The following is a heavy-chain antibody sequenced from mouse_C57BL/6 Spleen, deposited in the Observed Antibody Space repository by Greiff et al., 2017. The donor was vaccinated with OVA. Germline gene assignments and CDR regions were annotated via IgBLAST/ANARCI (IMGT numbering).Heavy chain of an antibody. CDR3: ARTNYDYEAWFAY. Sequence: QVQLQQSGAELVRPGTSVKVSCKASGYAFTNYLIAWVKQRPGQGLEWIGVINPGSGGTNYNEKFKGKATLTADKSSRTAYMQISSLTSEDSAVYFCARTNYDYEAWFAYWGQGTLVTVSA. J-gene: IGHJ3*01. D-gene: IGHD2-4*01. CDR1: GYAFTNYL. V-gene: IGHV1-54*01. CDR2: INPGSGGT.